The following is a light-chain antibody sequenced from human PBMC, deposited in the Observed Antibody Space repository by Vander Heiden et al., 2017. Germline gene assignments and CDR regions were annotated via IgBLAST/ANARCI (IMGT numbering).Light chain of an antibody. Sequence: EIVLTQSPGTLSLSPGERATLSCRASQSVRSSYLAWYQQKPGQTPRLLIYGASSRATGSPDRFSGSGSGADFTLTISSLEPEDFAVYYCHQYGSSPFTFGPGTTVDIK. CDR3: HQYGSSPFT. CDR2: GAS. J-gene: IGKJ3*01. V-gene: IGKV3-20*01. CDR1: QSVRSSY.